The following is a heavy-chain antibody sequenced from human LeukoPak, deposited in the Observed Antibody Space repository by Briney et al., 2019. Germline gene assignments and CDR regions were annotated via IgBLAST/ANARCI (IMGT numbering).Heavy chain of an antibody. J-gene: IGHJ4*02. V-gene: IGHV3-7*01. Sequence: GGSLRLPCAASGFSFSSYWMSWVRQAPGRGLEWVANIKQDASEKYYVVSVRGRFTISRDSSKNSVYLQMNSLRAEDTAVYYCVRDGGPYYFDWWGQGTLVTVST. CDR3: VRDGGPYYFDW. CDR2: IKQDASEK. D-gene: IGHD3-16*01. CDR1: GFSFSSYW.